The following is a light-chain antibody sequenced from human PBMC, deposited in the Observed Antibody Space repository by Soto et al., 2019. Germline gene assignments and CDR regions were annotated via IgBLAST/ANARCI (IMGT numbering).Light chain of an antibody. J-gene: IGLJ2*01. Sequence: QSSLTQPASVSGSPGQSITISCTGTSSDVGGYNYVSWYQQYPGKAPKLIIYEVRNRPSGVSSRFSGSRSDNTASLTISGLLPEDEADYYCSSFAPSDTRVFGGGTKLTVL. V-gene: IGLV2-14*01. CDR3: SSFAPSDTRV. CDR1: SSDVGGYNY. CDR2: EVR.